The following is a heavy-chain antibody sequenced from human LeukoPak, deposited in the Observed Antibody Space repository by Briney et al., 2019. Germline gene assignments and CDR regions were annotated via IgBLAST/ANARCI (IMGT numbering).Heavy chain of an antibody. J-gene: IGHJ4*02. V-gene: IGHV3-30*18. CDR1: GFTFRSYG. D-gene: IGHD2-2*01. Sequence: GGSLRLSCAASGFTFRSYGMHWVRQAPGKGLEWVAVISYDGSNEYYADSVKGRFTISRDISTDTLWLQMDSLRTEDTAVYYCAKGPLRGTAAAIDYWGQGTLVTVSS. CDR2: ISYDGSNE. CDR3: AKGPLRGTAAAIDY.